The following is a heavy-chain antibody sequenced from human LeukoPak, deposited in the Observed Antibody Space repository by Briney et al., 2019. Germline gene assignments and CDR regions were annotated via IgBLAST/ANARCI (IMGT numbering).Heavy chain of an antibody. J-gene: IGHJ5*02. Sequence: ASVKVSCKASGYTFTGYYMHWVRQAPGQGLEWMGWINPNSGGTNYAQKFQGRVTMTRDTSISTAYMELSRLRSDDTAVYYCARISRAQYGSGNQPRSNWFDPWGQGTLVTVSS. CDR3: ARISRAQYGSGNQPRSNWFDP. V-gene: IGHV1-2*02. CDR2: INPNSGGT. CDR1: GYTFTGYY. D-gene: IGHD3-10*01.